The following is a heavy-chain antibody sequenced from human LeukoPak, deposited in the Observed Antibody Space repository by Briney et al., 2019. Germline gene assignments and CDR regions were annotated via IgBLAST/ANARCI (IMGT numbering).Heavy chain of an antibody. Sequence: SVKVSCKASGGTFSSYAISWVQQAPGQGLEWMGGIIPIFGTANYAQKFQGRVTITTDESTSTAYMELSSLRSEDTAVYYCARSATLNGNWFDPWGQGTLVTVSS. V-gene: IGHV1-69*05. CDR1: GGTFSSYA. CDR2: IIPIFGTA. CDR3: ARSATLNGNWFDP. J-gene: IGHJ5*02. D-gene: IGHD2-15*01.